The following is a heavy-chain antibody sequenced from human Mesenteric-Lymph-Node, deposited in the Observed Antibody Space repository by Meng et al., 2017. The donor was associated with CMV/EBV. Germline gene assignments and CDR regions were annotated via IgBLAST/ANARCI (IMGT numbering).Heavy chain of an antibody. CDR3: ARGYSGNGDTFDV. CDR2: ISSSSTYI. D-gene: IGHD1-26*01. CDR1: GFTFSSYT. V-gene: IGHV3-21*01. J-gene: IGHJ3*01. Sequence: GESLKISCAASGFTFSSYTMNWVRQAPGKGLEWVSSISSSSTYIYYADSLKGRFTISRDNAKNPLYLQMNSLRAEDTAMYYCARGYSGNGDTFDVWGQGTMVTVSS.